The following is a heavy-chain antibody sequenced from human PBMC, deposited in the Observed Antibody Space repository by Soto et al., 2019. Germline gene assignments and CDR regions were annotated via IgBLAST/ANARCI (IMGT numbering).Heavy chain of an antibody. CDR2: ISSSSSYI. Sequence: SGGSLRLSCAASGFTFSSYSMNWVRQAPGKGLEWVSSISSSSSYIYYADSVKGRFTISRDNAKNSLYLQMNSLRAEDTAVYYCARELIAAAGPYYYYGMDVWGQGTTVTVSS. V-gene: IGHV3-21*01. J-gene: IGHJ6*02. CDR1: GFTFSSYS. CDR3: ARELIAAAGPYYYYGMDV. D-gene: IGHD6-13*01.